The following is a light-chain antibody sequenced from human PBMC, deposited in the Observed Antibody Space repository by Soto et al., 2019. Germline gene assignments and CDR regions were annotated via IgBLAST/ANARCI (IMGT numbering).Light chain of an antibody. CDR2: GNN. CDR1: SSNSGAGYN. CDR3: HSYDSSLSGSV. V-gene: IGLV1-40*01. J-gene: IGLJ3*02. Sequence: QSVLTQPPSVSGAPGQRVTISCTGSSSNSGAGYNVHWYQQLPGTAPKLLIYGNNNRPSGVPDRFSGSKSGTSASLAITGLQADDEADYYCHSYDSSLSGSVFGGGTQLTVL.